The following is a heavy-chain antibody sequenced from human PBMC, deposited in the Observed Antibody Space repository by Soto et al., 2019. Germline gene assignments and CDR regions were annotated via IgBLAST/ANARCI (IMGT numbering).Heavy chain of an antibody. J-gene: IGHJ6*02. CDR2: IHDSGVT. V-gene: IGHV4-59*01. CDR3: ARDRAEGSSSTPAGGMDV. CDR1: GGSISTYY. Sequence: PSETLSLTCSVSGGSISTYYWNWIRQPPGGGLEWIAYIHDSGVTNYSPSLRGRVSISIESSNNEFSLKVSSVTDVDTAVYYYARDRAEGSSSTPAGGMDVWGPGTTVTVSS. D-gene: IGHD6-6*01.